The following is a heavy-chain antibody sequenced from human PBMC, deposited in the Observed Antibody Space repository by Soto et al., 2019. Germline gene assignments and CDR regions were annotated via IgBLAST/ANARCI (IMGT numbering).Heavy chain of an antibody. D-gene: IGHD1-1*01. CDR2: ISLSSGNI. CDR3: ARDPSRGNEWARYLDL. J-gene: IGHJ2*01. Sequence: PGGSLRLSCAASGFTFSSYWMSWVRQAPGQGLEWVSYISLSSGNIHYADSVKGRFTISRDNAKNSLYLQMNSLRAEDTAVYYCARDPSRGNEWARYLDLWGRGTLVTVSS. CDR1: GFTFSSYW. V-gene: IGHV3-48*01.